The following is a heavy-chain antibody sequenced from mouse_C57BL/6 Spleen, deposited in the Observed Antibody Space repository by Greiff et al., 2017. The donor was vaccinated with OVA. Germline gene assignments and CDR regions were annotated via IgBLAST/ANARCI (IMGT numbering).Heavy chain of an antibody. V-gene: IGHV6-3*01. J-gene: IGHJ3*01. CDR2: IRLKSDNYAT. D-gene: IGHD2-4*01. CDR3: TAPIYYDYDGAY. CDR1: GFTFSNYW. Sequence: EVKLMESGGGLVQPGGSMKLSCVASGFTFSNYWMNWVRQSPEKGLEWVAQIRLKSDNYATHYAESVKGRFTISRDDSKSSVYLQMNNLRAEDTGIYYCTAPIYYDYDGAYWGQGTLVTVSA.